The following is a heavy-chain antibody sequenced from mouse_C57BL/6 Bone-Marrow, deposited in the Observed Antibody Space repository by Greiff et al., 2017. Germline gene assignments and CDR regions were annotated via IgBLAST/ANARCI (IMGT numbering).Heavy chain of an antibody. V-gene: IGHV1-56*01. CDR2: IFPGSGGT. J-gene: IGHJ3*01. CDR3: ARAGDPSCDYGSSDWFAY. D-gene: IGHD1-1*01. CDR1: GYTFTSHW. Sequence: VQLQQSGPELVRPGASVKISCKAPGYTFTSHWMQWVRQRPGPGLEWIGEIFPGSGGTYYNEKFKGKATPTVDASSSTAYMQLSSLTSEESAVYFCARAGDPSCDYGSSDWFAYWGQGTLVTVSA.